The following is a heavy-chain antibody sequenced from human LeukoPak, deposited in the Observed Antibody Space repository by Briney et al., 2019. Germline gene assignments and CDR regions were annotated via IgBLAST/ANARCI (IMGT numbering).Heavy chain of an antibody. CDR3: ARDSPYYYDSSGYYGVWSLEKPAFWFDP. CDR1: GRSFSGYY. J-gene: IGHJ5*02. V-gene: IGHV4-34*01. CDR2: IDHSGST. Sequence: PSETLSLTCAVYGRSFSGYYWSWIRQPPGKGLEWLGEIDHSGSTNYNPSLKSRVTISVDTSKKQFSLKLSSVTAADTAVYYCARDSPYYYDSSGYYGVWSLEKPAFWFDPWGQGTLVTVSS. D-gene: IGHD3-22*01.